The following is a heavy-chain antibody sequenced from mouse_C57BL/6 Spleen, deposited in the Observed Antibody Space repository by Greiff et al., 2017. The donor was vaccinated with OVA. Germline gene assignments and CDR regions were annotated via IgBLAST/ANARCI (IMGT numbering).Heavy chain of an antibody. CDR1: GYSITSGYY. Sequence: ESGPGLVKPSQSLSLTCSVTGYSITSGYYWNWIRQFPGNKLEWMGYISYDGSNNYKPSLKNRIDITRDTSKNQFVLKLNSVSTEDTATYYGARGPALDYWGQGTTLTVSS. CDR2: ISYDGSN. CDR3: ARGPALDY. V-gene: IGHV3-6*01. J-gene: IGHJ2*01.